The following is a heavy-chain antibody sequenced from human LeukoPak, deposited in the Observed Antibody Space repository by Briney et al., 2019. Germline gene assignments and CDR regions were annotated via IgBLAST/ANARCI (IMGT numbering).Heavy chain of an antibody. V-gene: IGHV4-59*01. J-gene: IGHJ3*02. CDR1: GGSISSYY. D-gene: IGHD2-21*02. CDR2: IYCSGST. CDR3: ARSQHIVVVTASRSDAFDI. Sequence: PSETLSLTCTVSGGSISSYYWSWIRQPPGKGLEWIGYIYCSGSTNYNPSLKSRVTISVDTSKNQFSLKLSSVTAADTAVYYCARSQHIVVVTASRSDAFDIWGQGTMVTVSS.